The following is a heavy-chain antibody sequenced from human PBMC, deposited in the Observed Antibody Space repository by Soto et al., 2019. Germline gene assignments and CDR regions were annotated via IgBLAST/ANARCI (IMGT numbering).Heavy chain of an antibody. V-gene: IGHV4-61*01. CDR3: ARGSGQNDAFDI. CDR2: IYYSGST. D-gene: IGHD2-15*01. J-gene: IGHJ3*02. CDR1: GGSVSSGSYY. Sequence: QVQLQESGPGLVKPSETLSLTCTVSGGSVSSGSYYWSWIRQPPGKGLEWIGYIYYSGSTNYNPSLKSRVTISVDTSKNHFALKLSSVTAADTAVYYCARGSGQNDAFDIWGQGTMVTVSS.